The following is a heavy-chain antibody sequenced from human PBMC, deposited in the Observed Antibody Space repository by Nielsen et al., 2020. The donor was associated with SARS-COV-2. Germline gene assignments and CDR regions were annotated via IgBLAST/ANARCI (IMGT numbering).Heavy chain of an antibody. CDR1: GYSFTSYW. J-gene: IGHJ5*02. Sequence: GESLKISCKGSGYSFTSYWISWVRQMPGKGLEWMGRIDPSDSYTNYSPSFQGHVTISADKSISTAYLQWSSLKASDTAMYYCARQFRPAAILGWFDPWGQGTLVTVSS. V-gene: IGHV5-10-1*01. CDR2: IDPSDSYT. CDR3: ARQFRPAAILGWFDP. D-gene: IGHD2-2*02.